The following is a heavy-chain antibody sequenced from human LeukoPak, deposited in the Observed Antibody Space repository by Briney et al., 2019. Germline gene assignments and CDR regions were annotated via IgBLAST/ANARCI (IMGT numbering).Heavy chain of an antibody. CDR3: AAAESYCGGDCSTNWYFGL. D-gene: IGHD2-21*02. J-gene: IGHJ2*01. CDR2: IYYSGNT. CDR1: GISISRSKYN. Sequence: PAETLCLTCSVSGISISRSKYNSGWIRQPPGKGLEWIGNIYYSGNTYYSPSLKSRVTVSVGTSENQFSLRLSSVNPADTAVYFCAAAESYCGGDCSTNWYFGLWGRGTLVTVSS. V-gene: IGHV4-39*01.